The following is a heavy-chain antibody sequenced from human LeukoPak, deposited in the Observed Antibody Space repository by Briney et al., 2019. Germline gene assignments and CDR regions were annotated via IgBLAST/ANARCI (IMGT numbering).Heavy chain of an antibody. D-gene: IGHD3-10*01. CDR2: TYYSGST. CDR3: ARQDYGSGKYYYYYGMDV. CDR1: GGSISSSSYY. J-gene: IGHJ6*02. Sequence: SETLSLTCTVSGGSISSSSYYWGWIRQPPGKGLEWIGSTYYSGSTYYNPSLKSRVTISVDTSKNQFSLKLSSVTAADTAVYYCARQDYGSGKYYYYYGMDVWGQGTTVTVSS. V-gene: IGHV4-39*01.